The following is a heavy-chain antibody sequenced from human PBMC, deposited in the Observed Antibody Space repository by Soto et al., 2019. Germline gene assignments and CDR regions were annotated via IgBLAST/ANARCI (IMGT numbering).Heavy chain of an antibody. V-gene: IGHV3-7*05. D-gene: IGHD6-19*01. CDR3: AGGSGWESGT. CDR2: IKEEGGEK. CDR1: EFTFSTYW. J-gene: IGHJ5*02. Sequence: EVQLVESGGGLVQPGGSLRLSCAVSEFTFSTYWMTWVRQAPGKGLEWVANIKEEGGEKQNLEAVRGRFTISRDNAKKSLYLEMNSLRADYTAVYYCAGGSGWESGTWGQGTLVTVSS.